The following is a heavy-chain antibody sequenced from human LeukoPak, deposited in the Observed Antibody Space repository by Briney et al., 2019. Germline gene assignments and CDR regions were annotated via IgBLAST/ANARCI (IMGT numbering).Heavy chain of an antibody. J-gene: IGHJ4*02. Sequence: GGSLRLSCAASEFTCDKYWMHWVRQAPGKGLVWVSRINGDGTITSYADSVKGAFLISRDNAKNTLYLQVSSLRAEDTAVYFCATGNYYDSRGYYTFGHGGQGTRVTV. V-gene: IGHV3-74*01. CDR3: ATGNYYDSRGYYTFGH. D-gene: IGHD3-22*01. CDR1: EFTCDKYW. CDR2: INGDGTIT.